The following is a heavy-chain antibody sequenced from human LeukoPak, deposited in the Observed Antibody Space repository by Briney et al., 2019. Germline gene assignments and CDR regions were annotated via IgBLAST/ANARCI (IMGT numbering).Heavy chain of an antibody. V-gene: IGHV1-2*02. CDR3: ARDGYSYGEDSYYYYYMDV. J-gene: IGHJ6*03. D-gene: IGHD5-18*01. Sequence: ASVKVSCKASGYTFTGYYMHWVRQAPGQGLEWMGWINPNSGGTNYAQKFQGRVTMTRDTSISTAYMELSRLRSDDTAVYYCARDGYSYGEDSYYYYYMDVWGKGTTVTVSS. CDR1: GYTFTGYY. CDR2: INPNSGGT.